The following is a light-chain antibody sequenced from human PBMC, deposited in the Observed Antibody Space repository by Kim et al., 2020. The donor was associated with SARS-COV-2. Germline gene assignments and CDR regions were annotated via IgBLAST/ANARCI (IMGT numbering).Light chain of an antibody. CDR3: QAWDSSTVV. J-gene: IGLJ2*01. CDR2: QDS. CDR1: KLGDKY. Sequence: SYELTQPPSVSVSPGQTASITCSGDKLGDKYACWYQQKPGQSPVLVIYQDSKRPSGIPERFSGSNSGNTATLTISGTQAMDGADYYCQAWDSSTVVFGGGTQRTVL. V-gene: IGLV3-1*01.